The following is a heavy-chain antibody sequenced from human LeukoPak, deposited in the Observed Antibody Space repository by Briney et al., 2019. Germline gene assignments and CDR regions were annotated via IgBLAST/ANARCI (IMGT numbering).Heavy chain of an antibody. Sequence: SETLSLTCTVSGGSISSYYWSWIRQPPGKGLEWIGYIYYSGSTNYNPSLKSQVTISVDTSKNQFSLKLSSVTAADTAVYYCARAVYSSSFPFDYWGQGTLVTVSS. CDR3: ARAVYSSSFPFDY. CDR2: IYYSGST. D-gene: IGHD6-6*01. V-gene: IGHV4-59*01. J-gene: IGHJ4*02. CDR1: GGSISSYY.